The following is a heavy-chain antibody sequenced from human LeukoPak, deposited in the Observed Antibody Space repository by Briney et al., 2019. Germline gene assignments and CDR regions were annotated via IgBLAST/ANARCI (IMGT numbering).Heavy chain of an antibody. CDR3: ARGDIQGYRGEYYFDY. J-gene: IGHJ4*02. D-gene: IGHD2-15*01. V-gene: IGHV3-11*04. CDR2: ISSSGSTI. CDR1: GFTFSDYY. Sequence: AGGSLRLSCAASGFTFSDYYMSWIRQAPGKGLEWVSYISSSGSTIYYADSVKGRFTISRDNAKNSLYLQMNSLRAEDTAVYYCARGDIQGYRGEYYFDYWGQGTLVTVSS.